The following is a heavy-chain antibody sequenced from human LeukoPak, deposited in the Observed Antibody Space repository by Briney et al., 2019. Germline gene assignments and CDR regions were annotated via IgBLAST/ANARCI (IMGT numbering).Heavy chain of an antibody. V-gene: IGHV1-58*01. CDR3: AREGNWGFIGAFDI. CDR2: IVVGSGNT. Sequence: SVKVSCKASGFTFTSSAVQWVRQARGQRLEWIGWIVVGSGNTNYAQKFQERVTITRDMSTSTAYMELSSLRSEDTAVYYCAREGNWGFIGAFDIWGQGTMVTVSS. CDR1: GFTFTSSA. J-gene: IGHJ3*02. D-gene: IGHD7-27*01.